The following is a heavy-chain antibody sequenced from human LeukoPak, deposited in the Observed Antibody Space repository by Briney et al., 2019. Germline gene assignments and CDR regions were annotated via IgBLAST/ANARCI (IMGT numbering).Heavy chain of an antibody. CDR2: VIPIFGKT. CDR3: ARVIWGSRHFYHAMDV. Sequence: GASVKVPCKASGGSFGSYAFTWVRQAPGQGLEWMGGVIPIFGKTNYPQKFQGRVTITADESTSTVFMEVSSLRFEDTAMYYCARVIWGSRHFYHAMDVWGKGTTVTVSS. J-gene: IGHJ6*04. CDR1: GGSFGSYA. D-gene: IGHD3-16*01. V-gene: IGHV1-69*13.